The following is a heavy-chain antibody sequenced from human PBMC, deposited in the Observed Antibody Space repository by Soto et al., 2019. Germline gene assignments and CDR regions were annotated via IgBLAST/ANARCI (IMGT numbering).Heavy chain of an antibody. CDR2: IIPKLGTA. V-gene: IGHV1-69*08. Sequence: ASVKVSCKASGGGNLRDYRTTWVRRAPGQGLEWMGRIIPKLGTANYAQKFQGRVTITADKSTSTAYMELSSLRSEDTAVYYCASYCSGGSCEYFDYWGQGTLVTVSS. D-gene: IGHD2-15*01. CDR3: ASYCSGGSCEYFDY. J-gene: IGHJ4*02. CDR1: GGGNLRDYR.